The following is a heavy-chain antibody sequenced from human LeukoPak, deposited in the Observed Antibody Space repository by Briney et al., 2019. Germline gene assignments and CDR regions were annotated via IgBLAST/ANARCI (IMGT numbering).Heavy chain of an antibody. CDR3: ARRRVYSGSGEFDF. Sequence: SEALSLTCTVSGGSISSYYWSWIRQPPGKGLEWIGYIYYSGSTNYNPSLKSRVTISVDTSKNQFSLKLSSVTAADTAVYYCARRRVYSGSGEFDFWGQGTLVTVSS. V-gene: IGHV4-59*01. CDR1: GGSISSYY. D-gene: IGHD5-12*01. CDR2: IYYSGST. J-gene: IGHJ4*02.